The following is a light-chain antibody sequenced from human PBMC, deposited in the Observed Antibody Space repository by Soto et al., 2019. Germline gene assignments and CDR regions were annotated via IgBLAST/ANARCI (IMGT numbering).Light chain of an antibody. CDR1: SSDVGGYNY. CDR3: SSYTSSSTLGV. J-gene: IGLJ2*01. V-gene: IGLV2-14*01. Sequence: QSALTQPASVSGSPGQSITISCTGTSSDVGGYNYVSGYQQHPGKAPKLMIYDVSNRPSGVSNRFSGSKSGNTASLTISGLQAEDEAADYCSSYTSSSTLGVFGGGTKL. CDR2: DVS.